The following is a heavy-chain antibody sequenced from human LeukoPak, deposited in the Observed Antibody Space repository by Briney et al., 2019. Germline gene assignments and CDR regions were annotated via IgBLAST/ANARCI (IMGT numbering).Heavy chain of an antibody. D-gene: IGHD1-26*01. V-gene: IGHV3-21*01. CDR2: ISSTSDYT. Sequence: GGSLRLSCAASGFTFSSYNMNWVRQAPGKGLEWVSSISSTSDYTYYADSVKGRFTTSRDNAKNSLFLQMNSLRAEDTAVYYCGDATSYYWGHGTLVTVSS. J-gene: IGHJ4*01. CDR3: GDATSYY. CDR1: GFTFSSYN.